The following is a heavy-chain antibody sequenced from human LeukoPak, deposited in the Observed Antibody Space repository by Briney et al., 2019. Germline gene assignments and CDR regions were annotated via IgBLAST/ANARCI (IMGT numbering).Heavy chain of an antibody. V-gene: IGHV1-2*02. Sequence: ASVNVSCKASGYTFTGYYMHWVRQAPGQGLEWMGWINPNSGGTNYAQKFQGSVTMTRDTSISTAYMELSRLRSDDTAVYYCARDRTRTGYSSGWYHDYWGQGTLVTVSS. J-gene: IGHJ4*02. CDR3: ARDRTRTGYSSGWYHDY. D-gene: IGHD6-19*01. CDR1: GYTFTGYY. CDR2: INPNSGGT.